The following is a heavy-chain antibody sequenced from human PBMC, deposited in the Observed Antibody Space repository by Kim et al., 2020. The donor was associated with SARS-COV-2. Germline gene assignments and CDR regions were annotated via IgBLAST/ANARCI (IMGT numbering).Heavy chain of an antibody. D-gene: IGHD5-18*01. CDR3: TIYSYGSSHY. Sequence: GTTDYAAPVKDRFTISREDSKNTLYLQMNSLETEDTAVYYCTIYSYGSSHYWGPGTRVTVSS. CDR2: GTT. V-gene: IGHV3-15*01. J-gene: IGHJ4*02.